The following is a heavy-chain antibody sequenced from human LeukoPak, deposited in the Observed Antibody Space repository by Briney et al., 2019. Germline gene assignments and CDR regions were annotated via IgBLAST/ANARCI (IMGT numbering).Heavy chain of an antibody. V-gene: IGHV3-30*02. CDR1: GFTFSSYG. Sequence: PGGSLRLSCAASGFTFSSYGMHWVRQAPGKGLEWVAFIRYDGSNKYYADSVKGRFTISRDNSKNTLYLQMNSLRAEDTAVYYCARDKGGYDQTPDYWGQGTLVTVSS. J-gene: IGHJ4*02. CDR2: IRYDGSNK. CDR3: ARDKGGYDQTPDY. D-gene: IGHD5-12*01.